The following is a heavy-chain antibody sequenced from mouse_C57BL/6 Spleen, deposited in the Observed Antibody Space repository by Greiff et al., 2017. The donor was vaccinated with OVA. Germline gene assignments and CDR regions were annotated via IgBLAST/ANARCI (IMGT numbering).Heavy chain of an antibody. CDR2: IDPATGST. Sequence: VQLQQSVAELVRPGASVKLSCTASGFNIKNTYMHWVKQRPEQGLEWIGRIDPATGSTKYAPKFQGKATLTADTSSNTAYMQLSSLTSEDTAIYYCAKGNYYSNYWFAYWGQGTLVTVSA. J-gene: IGHJ3*01. CDR1: GFNIKNTY. CDR3: AKGNYYSNYWFAY. V-gene: IGHV14-3*01. D-gene: IGHD2-5*01.